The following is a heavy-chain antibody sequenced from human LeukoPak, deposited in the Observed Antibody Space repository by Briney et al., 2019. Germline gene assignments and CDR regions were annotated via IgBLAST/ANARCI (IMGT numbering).Heavy chain of an antibody. CDR2: INNDGSTT. CDR1: GFTFSNYW. CDR3: ARDPAYFYDSSGYSPWDY. Sequence: GGSLRLSCAASGFTFSNYWMHWVRQVPGKGLVWVSHINNDGSTTYYADSVKGRFTISRDNAKNTLYLQMNSLRAEDTAVYFCARDPAYFYDSSGYSPWDYWGQGTLVTVSS. V-gene: IGHV3-74*01. J-gene: IGHJ4*02. D-gene: IGHD3-22*01.